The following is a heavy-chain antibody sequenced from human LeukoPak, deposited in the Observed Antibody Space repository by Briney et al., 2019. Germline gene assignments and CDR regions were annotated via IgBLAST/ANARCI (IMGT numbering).Heavy chain of an antibody. V-gene: IGHV4-34*01. CDR3: AREYGSGYYDP. D-gene: IGHD3-10*01. J-gene: IGHJ5*02. CDR2: INHSGST. Sequence: SETLSLTCAVYGGSFSGYYWSWIRQPPGKGLEWIGEINHSGSTNYNPSLKSRVTISVDRSKNQFSLKLSSVTAADTAVYYCAREYGSGYYDPWGQGTLVTVSS. CDR1: GGSFSGYY.